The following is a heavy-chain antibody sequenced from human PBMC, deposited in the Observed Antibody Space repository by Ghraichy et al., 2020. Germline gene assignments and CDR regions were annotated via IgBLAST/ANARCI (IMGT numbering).Heavy chain of an antibody. J-gene: IGHJ4*02. CDR3: AKGGAAAGIVYFDY. Sequence: ITGSCGSTYYADYVKGLFTISRDNSQNTLYLQMNSLRAEDTAVYYCAKGGAAAGIVYFDYLCKG. CDR2: ITGSCGST. D-gene: IGHD6-13*01. V-gene: IGHV3-23*01.